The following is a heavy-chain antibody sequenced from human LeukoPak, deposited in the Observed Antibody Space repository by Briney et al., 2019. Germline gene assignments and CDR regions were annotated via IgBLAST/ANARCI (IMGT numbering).Heavy chain of an antibody. V-gene: IGHV1-2*02. CDR1: GYTFTGYY. Sequence: ASVKVSCKASGYTFTGYYMHWVRQAPGQGLEWMGWINPNSGGTNYAQKFRGRVTMTRDTSISTAYMELSRLRSDDTAVYYCARDLGYYYDSSGYSNAPFDYWGQGTLVTVSS. D-gene: IGHD3-22*01. CDR3: ARDLGYYYDSSGYSNAPFDY. J-gene: IGHJ4*02. CDR2: INPNSGGT.